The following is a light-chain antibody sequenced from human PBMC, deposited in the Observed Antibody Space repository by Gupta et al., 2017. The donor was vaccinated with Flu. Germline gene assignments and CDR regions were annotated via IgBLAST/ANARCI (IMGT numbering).Light chain of an antibody. CDR2: DVT. CDR1: SNDVGGSNR. Sequence: SAPPQPPSWSGSPGQSVTIACPGSSNDVGGSNRVSWYQQRPGKAHKLILYDVTERPAGVPDRFSGSKSGNTASLTISGLKADDEADYYCSSHAGSGTWVFGTGTTVTVL. CDR3: SSHAGSGTWV. V-gene: IGLV2-11*01. J-gene: IGLJ1*01.